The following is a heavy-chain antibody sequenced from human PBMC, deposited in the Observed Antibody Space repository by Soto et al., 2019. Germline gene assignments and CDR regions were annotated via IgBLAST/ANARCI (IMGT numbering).Heavy chain of an antibody. CDR1: GFTFSSYG. D-gene: IGHD4-17*01. CDR3: ARDPTDDYGDYRYYYYYMDV. CDR2: IWYDGSNK. Sequence: GGSLRLSCAASGFTFSSYGMHWVRQAPGKGLEWVAVIWYDGSNKYYADSVKGRFTISRDNSKNTLYMQMNSLRAEDTAVYYCARDPTDDYGDYRYYYYYMDVWGKGTTVTVSS. J-gene: IGHJ6*03. V-gene: IGHV3-33*01.